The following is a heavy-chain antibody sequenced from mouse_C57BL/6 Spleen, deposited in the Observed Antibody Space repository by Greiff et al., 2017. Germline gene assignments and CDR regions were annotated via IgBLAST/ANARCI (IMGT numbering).Heavy chain of an antibody. J-gene: IGHJ4*01. Sequence: DVKLQESGPVLVKPGASVKMSCKASGYTFTDYYMNWVKQSHGKSLEWIGVINPYNGGTSYNQKFKGKATLTVDKSSSTAYMELNSLTSEDSAVYYCASPNPSVYYGPCYAMDYWGQGTSVTVSS. CDR2: INPYNGGT. CDR1: GYTFTDYY. V-gene: IGHV1-19*01. D-gene: IGHD2-1*01. CDR3: ASPNPSVYYGPCYAMDY.